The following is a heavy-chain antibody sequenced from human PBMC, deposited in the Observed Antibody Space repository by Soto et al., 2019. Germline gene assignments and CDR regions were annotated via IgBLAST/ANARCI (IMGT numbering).Heavy chain of an antibody. J-gene: IGHJ2*01. V-gene: IGHV4-61*01. CDR3: ARDRGGIHCGGDCSVWYSDL. CDR1: GGSVSSGSYY. Sequence: QVQLQESGPGLVKPSETLSLPCTVSGGSVSSGSYYWSWIRQPPGKGLEWIGYIYYSGSTNYNPSLKTRVTISVDTSKNQFSLKLSSVTAADTAVYYCARDRGGIHCGGDCSVWYSDLLDRGTLVTVSS. CDR2: IYYSGST. D-gene: IGHD2-21*02.